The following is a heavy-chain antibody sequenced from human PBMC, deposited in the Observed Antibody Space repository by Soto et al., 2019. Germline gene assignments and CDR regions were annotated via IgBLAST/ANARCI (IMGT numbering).Heavy chain of an antibody. CDR3: VKRGWDGDDTNCDFWS. D-gene: IGHD3-3*01. V-gene: IGHV3-23*01. Sequence: GGSLRLSCAASGFTFSNSAMAWVRQAPGEGLEWVSAITASGGSTFYADSVKGRFTISRENSKNTLYLQMNNLRAEDTAVYFCVKRGWDGDDTNCDFWSWGQGALVTVSS. J-gene: IGHJ4*02. CDR2: ITASGGST. CDR1: GFTFSNSA.